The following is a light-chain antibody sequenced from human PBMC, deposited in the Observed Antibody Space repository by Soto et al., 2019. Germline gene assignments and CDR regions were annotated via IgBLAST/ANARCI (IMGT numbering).Light chain of an antibody. CDR1: QNIRNA. CDR2: DAS. CDR3: QQYDSIPYT. V-gene: IGKV3-11*01. J-gene: IGKJ2*01. Sequence: EVVLTQSPATLSLSPGDRATLSCRASQNIRNALAWYQHKPGQAPRLLIYDASYRATGIPARFSGAGSGTDFTLTISSLEPEDFATYYCQQYDSIPYTFGQGTKLDIK.